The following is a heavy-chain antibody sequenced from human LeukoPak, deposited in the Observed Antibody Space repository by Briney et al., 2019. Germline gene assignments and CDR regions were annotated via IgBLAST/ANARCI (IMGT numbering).Heavy chain of an antibody. CDR3: ARSRGYNYHFDY. D-gene: IGHD5-18*01. CDR1: GHSFISYW. Sequence: GESLQISCKGSGHSFISYWIGWVRQMPGKGLEWMGIIYPGDSNTRYSPSFQGQVTISADKSISTAYLQWSSLKASDTAMYYCARSRGYNYHFDYWGQGTLVTVSS. V-gene: IGHV5-51*01. J-gene: IGHJ4*02. CDR2: IYPGDSNT.